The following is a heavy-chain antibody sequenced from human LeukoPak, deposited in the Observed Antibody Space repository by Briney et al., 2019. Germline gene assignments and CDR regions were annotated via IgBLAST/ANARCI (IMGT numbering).Heavy chain of an antibody. CDR1: GGSISSGGYY. V-gene: IGHV4-30-2*01. D-gene: IGHD3-3*01. CDR3: ARPRNPHLTMQPFDY. J-gene: IGHJ4*02. Sequence: SQTLSLTCTVSGGSISSGGYYWSWIRQPPGKGLEWIGYIYHSGSTYYNPSLKSRVTISVDRSKNQFSLKLSSVTAADTAVYYCARPRNPHLTMQPFDYWGQGTLVTVSS. CDR2: IYHSGST.